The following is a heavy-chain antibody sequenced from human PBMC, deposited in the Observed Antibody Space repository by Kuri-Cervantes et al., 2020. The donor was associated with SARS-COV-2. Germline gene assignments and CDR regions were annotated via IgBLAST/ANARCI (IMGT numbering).Heavy chain of an antibody. CDR3: AREGNRLGLLSPQSRGYFNY. CDR1: GYTFTNYA. V-gene: IGHV7-4-1*02. CDR2: INTNTGNP. D-gene: IGHD3-3*01. J-gene: IGHJ4*02. Sequence: ASVKVSCKASGYTFTNYAMNWVRQAPGQGLEWMGWINTNTGNPTYAQGFTGRFVISLDTSVSTAYLQISSLKAEDTAVYYCAREGNRLGLLSPQSRGYFNYWGQGTLVTVSS.